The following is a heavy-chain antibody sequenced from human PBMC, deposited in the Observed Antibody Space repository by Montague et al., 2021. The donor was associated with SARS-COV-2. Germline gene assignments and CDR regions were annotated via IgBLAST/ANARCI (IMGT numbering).Heavy chain of an antibody. J-gene: IGHJ4*02. CDR3: AGCDPQTLTLIGLRGKSASDY. D-gene: IGHD4-23*01. V-gene: IGHV4-34*01. CDR2: INHSGTT. CDR1: GGSFSGYY. Sequence: SETLSLTCDVYGGSFSGYYWTWIRQPPGKGLEWIAEINHSGTTNYHFNLSPRSRVTISVDTSKSQLSLKLSSVTAADTGVYYCAGCDPQTLTLIGLRGKSASDYWGQGTLVTVSS.